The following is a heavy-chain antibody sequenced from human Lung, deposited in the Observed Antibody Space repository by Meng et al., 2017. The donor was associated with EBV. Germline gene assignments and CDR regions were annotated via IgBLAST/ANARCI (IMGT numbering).Heavy chain of an antibody. CDR3: ARVEVGITSGDY. CDR1: GYTFTNSG. D-gene: IGHD1-26*01. V-gene: IGHV1-18*01. Sequence: QARLVESGGEVKKPGASVTVSCKASGYTFTNSGITWVRQAPGQGLEWMGWINAYNGDTNYAQTLQGRVTMTTDTSTGTAYMELRSLRSDDTAVYYCARVEVGITSGDYWGQGTLVTVSS. CDR2: INAYNGDT. J-gene: IGHJ4*02.